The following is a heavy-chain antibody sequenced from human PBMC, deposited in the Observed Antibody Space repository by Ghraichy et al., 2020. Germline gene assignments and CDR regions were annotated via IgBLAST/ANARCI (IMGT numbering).Heavy chain of an antibody. CDR1: GFTFSSYA. D-gene: IGHD3-22*01. CDR2: ISYDGSNK. J-gene: IGHJ4*02. Sequence: GGSLRLSCAASGFTFSSYAMHWVRQAPGKGLEWVAVISYDGSNKYYADSVKGRFTISRDNSKNTLYLQMNSLRAEDTAVYYCARDLTSHYYDSSGYAPGLLRVGYFDYWGQGTLVTVSS. CDR3: ARDLTSHYYDSSGYAPGLLRVGYFDY. V-gene: IGHV3-30*04.